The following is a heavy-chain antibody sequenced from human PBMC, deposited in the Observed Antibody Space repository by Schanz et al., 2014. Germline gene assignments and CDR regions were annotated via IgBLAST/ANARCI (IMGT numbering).Heavy chain of an antibody. CDR1: GFGFNSYW. CDR2: ISEDERVR. CDR3: AKDLWSGYTYPEGSSGFDF. D-gene: IGHD3-3*01. Sequence: EVQLMESGGGLVQPGGSLRLSCAASGFGFNSYWMSWVRQAPGKGPEWVANISEDERVRHYVASLRGRVTISRDNANNFLFLQMNNLRPEDTAVYYCAKDLWSGYTYPEGSSGFDFWGQGTLVTVSS. J-gene: IGHJ4*02. V-gene: IGHV3-7*01.